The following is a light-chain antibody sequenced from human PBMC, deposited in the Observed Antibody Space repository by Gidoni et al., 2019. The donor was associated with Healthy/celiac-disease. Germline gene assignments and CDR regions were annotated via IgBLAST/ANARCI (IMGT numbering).Light chain of an antibody. J-gene: IGLJ1*01. CDR1: SSNIGSNP. CDR3: ATWDDSLNGLYV. Sequence: QSVLTQPPSASGTPGQRVTISCSGSSSNIGSNPVNWYQHVPGTAPKLLIYSDNQRPSGVHDRFSGSKSGTSASLDISGLQSEDEADYYCATWDDSLNGLYVFGTGTKVTVL. CDR2: SDN. V-gene: IGLV1-44*01.